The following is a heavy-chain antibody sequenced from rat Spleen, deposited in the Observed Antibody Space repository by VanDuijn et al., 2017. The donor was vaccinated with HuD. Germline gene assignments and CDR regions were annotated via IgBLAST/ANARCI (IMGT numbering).Heavy chain of an antibody. Sequence: EVQLVESGGGLVQPGRSLKLSCAASGFTFSNYGMHWIRQAPTKGLEWVASISYDGSSTYYRDSVKGRFTISRDNAKSTVYLQMDSLRSEDSATYYCATDGYYDGTYYSVYVMDAWGQGASVTVSS. V-gene: IGHV5-19*01. J-gene: IGHJ4*01. CDR2: ISYDGSST. D-gene: IGHD1-12*02. CDR3: ATDGYYDGTYYSVYVMDA. CDR1: GFTFSNYG.